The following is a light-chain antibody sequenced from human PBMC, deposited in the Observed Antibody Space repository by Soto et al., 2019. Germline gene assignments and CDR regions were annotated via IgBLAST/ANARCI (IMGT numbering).Light chain of an antibody. V-gene: IGLV2-14*01. CDR1: SSDVGGYNY. J-gene: IGLJ1*01. Sequence: QSALTQPASVSGSPGQSITISCTGTSSDVGGYNYVSWYQQHPGKAPKLMIYEVSNRPSGVSNRFSGSKSGNTASLTISGLQAEDEADYYCSSYTSSSPYXFGTGTKLTVL. CDR2: EVS. CDR3: SSYTSSSPYX.